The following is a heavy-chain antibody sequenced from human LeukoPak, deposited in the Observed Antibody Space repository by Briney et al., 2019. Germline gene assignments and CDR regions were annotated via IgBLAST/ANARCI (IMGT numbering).Heavy chain of an antibody. D-gene: IGHD1-14*01. V-gene: IGHV4-39*01. CDR2: IYYSGIT. CDR1: GGSATSSDYY. J-gene: IGHJ3*02. Sequence: SETLSLTCTVSGGSATSSDYYWSWIRQPPGMGLEWIATIYYSGITYYNPSLNGRLTISVDTYNNRLSLRLSSATAADTAVYYCARHPSSTTAFDTWGQGTLVTVSS. CDR3: ARHPSSTTAFDT.